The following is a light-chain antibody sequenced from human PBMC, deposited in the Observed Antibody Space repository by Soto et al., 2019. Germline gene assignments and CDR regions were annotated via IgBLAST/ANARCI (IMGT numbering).Light chain of an antibody. Sequence: QSALTQPASVSGSPGQSITISCTGTSSDVGDYNYVSWYQHHPGKAPKLMIYEVSSRPSWVSNRFSGSKSDNTASLTISGLQAEDEADYYCCSYTSSSTWVFGEGTKLTVL. CDR2: EVS. CDR3: CSYTSSSTWV. CDR1: SSDVGDYNY. V-gene: IGLV2-14*01. J-gene: IGLJ3*02.